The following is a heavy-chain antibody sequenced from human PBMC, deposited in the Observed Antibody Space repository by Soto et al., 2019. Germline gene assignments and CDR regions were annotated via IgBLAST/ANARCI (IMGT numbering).Heavy chain of an antibody. CDR3: NRGIQLWFAFYYYGMGV. Sequence: PGGSLRLSCAASGFTFSNAWMSWVRQAPGKGLEWVGRIKSKTDGGTTDYAAPVKGRFTISRDDSKNTLYLQMNSLKTEDTAVYYCNRGIQLWFAFYYYGMGVWGQGTTVTVSS. D-gene: IGHD5-18*01. J-gene: IGHJ6*02. V-gene: IGHV3-15*01. CDR1: GFTFSNAW. CDR2: IKSKTDGGTT.